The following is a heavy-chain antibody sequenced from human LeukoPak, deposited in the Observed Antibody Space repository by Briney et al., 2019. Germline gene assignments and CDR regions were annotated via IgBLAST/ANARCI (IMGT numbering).Heavy chain of an antibody. CDR1: GGSFSSNSNY. Sequence: SETLSLTCTVSGGSFSSNSNYWGCHAPPQGMGLEWIRSIYYSGSTYYNPSRKSRVTIYVDTSKNQFSLKLSSVTAAETAVYYCARHVLGAFDIWGQGTMVTVSS. J-gene: IGHJ3*02. CDR3: ARHVLGAFDI. CDR2: IYYSGST. V-gene: IGHV4-39*01. D-gene: IGHD4/OR15-4a*01.